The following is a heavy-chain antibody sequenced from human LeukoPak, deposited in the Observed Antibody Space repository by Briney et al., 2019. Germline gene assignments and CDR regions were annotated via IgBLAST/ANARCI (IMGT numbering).Heavy chain of an antibody. D-gene: IGHD3-9*01. CDR2: INPSGGST. J-gene: IGHJ6*02. CDR3: ARDASGDILTGYWYYYYGMDV. CDR1: GYTFTSYY. Sequence: VASVKVSCKASGYTFTSYYMHWVRQAPGQGLEWMGIINPSGGSTSYAQKFQGRVTMTRDTSTSTVYMELSSLRSEDTAVYYCARDASGDILTGYWYYYYGMDVWGQGTTVTVSS. V-gene: IGHV1-46*01.